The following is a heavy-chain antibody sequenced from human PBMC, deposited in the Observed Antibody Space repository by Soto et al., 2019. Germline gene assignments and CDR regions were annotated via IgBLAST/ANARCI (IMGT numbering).Heavy chain of an antibody. J-gene: IGHJ3*02. CDR1: GFTFSSYG. D-gene: IGHD6-13*01. CDR3: ARDAASGTSAFYI. V-gene: IGHV3-33*01. CDR2: IWYDGSNK. Sequence: QVQLVESGGGVVKPGRSLRLSCAASGFTFSSYGMHWVRQAPGKGLEWVAVIWYDGSNKYYADSVKGRFTISRDNSKNTLYLQMNSLRADDTAVYSCARDAASGTSAFYIWGQGTMVTFSS.